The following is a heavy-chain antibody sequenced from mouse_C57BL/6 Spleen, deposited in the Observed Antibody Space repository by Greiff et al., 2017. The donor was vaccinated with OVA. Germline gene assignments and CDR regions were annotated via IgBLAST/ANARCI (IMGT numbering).Heavy chain of an antibody. D-gene: IGHD2-1*01. CDR1: GYAFSSSW. CDR2: IYPGDGDT. V-gene: IGHV1-82*01. J-gene: IGHJ1*03. CDR3: ARSYGNYGYFDV. Sequence: QVQLQQSGPELVKPGSSVKISCKASGYAFSSSWMNWVKQRPGKGLEWIGRIYPGDGDTNYNVKFKGKATLTADKSSSTAYMQLSSLTSEDSAVYFCARSYGNYGYFDVWGTGTTVTVSS.